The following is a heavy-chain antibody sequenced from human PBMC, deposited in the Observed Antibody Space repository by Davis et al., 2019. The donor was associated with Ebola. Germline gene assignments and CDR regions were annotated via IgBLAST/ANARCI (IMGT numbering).Heavy chain of an antibody. CDR3: AREFWQTWFDP. Sequence: GGSLRLSCAASGFTFSSYWMSWVRQAPGKGLEWVANIKQDGSEKYYVDSVKGRFTISRDNAKNSLYLQMNSLRSDDTAVYYCAREFWQTWFDPWGQGTLVTVSS. D-gene: IGHD3-3*01. J-gene: IGHJ5*02. V-gene: IGHV3-7*03. CDR2: IKQDGSEK. CDR1: GFTFSSYW.